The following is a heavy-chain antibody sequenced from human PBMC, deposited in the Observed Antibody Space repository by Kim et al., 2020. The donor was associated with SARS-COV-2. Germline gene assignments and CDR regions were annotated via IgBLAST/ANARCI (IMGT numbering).Heavy chain of an antibody. CDR1: GFTVSSNY. Sequence: GGSLRLSCAASGFTVSSNYMSWVRQAPGKGLEWVSVIYSGGSTYYADSVKGRFTISRDNSKNTLYLQMNSLRAEDTAVYYCAREHYDYVWGSYRYTGDYWGQGTLVTVSS. CDR2: IYSGGST. CDR3: AREHYDYVWGSYRYTGDY. J-gene: IGHJ4*02. V-gene: IGHV3-66*02. D-gene: IGHD3-16*02.